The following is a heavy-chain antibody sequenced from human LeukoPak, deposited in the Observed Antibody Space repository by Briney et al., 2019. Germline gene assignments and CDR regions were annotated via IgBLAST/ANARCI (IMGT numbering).Heavy chain of an antibody. Sequence: GGSLRLSCAASGFTFSSYWMSWVRPAPGKGLAGVANIKQDGSEKYYVDSVKGRFTISRDNAKNSLYLQMNSLRAEDTAVYYCARTRASDNYFDYWGQGTLVTVSS. CDR2: IKQDGSEK. CDR1: GFTFSSYW. J-gene: IGHJ4*02. V-gene: IGHV3-7*01. CDR3: ARTRASDNYFDY.